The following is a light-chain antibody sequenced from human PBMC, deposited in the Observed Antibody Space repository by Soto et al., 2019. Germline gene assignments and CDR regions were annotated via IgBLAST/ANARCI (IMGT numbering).Light chain of an antibody. V-gene: IGKV1-39*01. CDR3: LQSDTPPLP. J-gene: IGKJ4*01. CDR1: QIVTTS. CDR2: GAS. Sequence: DIQMTQSASSLSASVGDRVTITCRASQIVTTSLNWYQQRSGQAPKLLIYGASSLQSGVPARFAGSGSGTECTLPIRSLQPEDFANDYCLQSDTPPLPFGGGTKGDIK.